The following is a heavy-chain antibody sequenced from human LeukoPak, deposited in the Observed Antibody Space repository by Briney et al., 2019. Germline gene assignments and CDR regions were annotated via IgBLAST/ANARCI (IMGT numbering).Heavy chain of an antibody. D-gene: IGHD3-10*01. CDR1: GFSLTTAGVG. CDR2: IYWDDDK. Sequence: ESGPTLVKPTQTLTLTCTFSGFSLTTAGVGVGCIRQPPGKALEWLALIYWDDDKRYSPSLKSRLTITKDTSKNQVVLTVTNMDPVDTATYYCAHWNYYTSGDWGQGTLVTVSS. V-gene: IGHV2-5*02. J-gene: IGHJ4*02. CDR3: AHWNYYTSGD.